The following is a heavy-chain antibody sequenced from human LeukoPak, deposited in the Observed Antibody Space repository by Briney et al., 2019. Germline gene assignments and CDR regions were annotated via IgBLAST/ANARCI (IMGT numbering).Heavy chain of an antibody. D-gene: IGHD3-16*01. CDR2: VNPNNGDT. CDR3: TRGGSWFDS. V-gene: IGHV1-2*02. Sequence: ASVKVSCKSPGYMFFVYHMNWVRQAPGQGLEWMGWVNPNNGDTNYAPKFQGRVILTRDPSISTAYLELTSLKFDDTAVYYCTRGGSWFDSWGQGSLVTVSS. CDR1: GYMFFVYH. J-gene: IGHJ5*01.